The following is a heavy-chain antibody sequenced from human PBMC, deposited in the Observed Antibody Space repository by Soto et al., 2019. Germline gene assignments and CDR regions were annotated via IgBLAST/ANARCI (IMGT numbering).Heavy chain of an antibody. D-gene: IGHD3-22*01. CDR3: ARVLAPYYYDSSGYYHRGYYFDY. CDR2: IYYSGST. CDR1: GGPISSYL. Sequence: SENPSLPCTVSGGPISSYLWRWNRQPPGEGLGWDAYIYYSGSTNYIPSLKSRVTISVNTSKNQFSLKLSSVTAADTAVYYCARVLAPYYYDSSGYYHRGYYFDYWGQGTLVTVSS. J-gene: IGHJ4*02. V-gene: IGHV4-59*01.